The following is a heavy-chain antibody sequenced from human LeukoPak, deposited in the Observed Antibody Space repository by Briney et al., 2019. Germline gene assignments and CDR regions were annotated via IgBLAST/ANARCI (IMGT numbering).Heavy chain of an antibody. CDR2: ISSNGDNT. CDR1: GFTFSTYV. V-gene: IGHV3-64D*06. J-gene: IGHJ4*02. Sequence: GGSLRLSCSVSGFTFSTYVMHWVRQAPGKGLEYVSAISSNGDNTYYADSEKGRFTISRDNSKNTLYLQMSSLRADDTAVYYCVRGTGYWGQGTLVTVSS. CDR3: VRGTGY.